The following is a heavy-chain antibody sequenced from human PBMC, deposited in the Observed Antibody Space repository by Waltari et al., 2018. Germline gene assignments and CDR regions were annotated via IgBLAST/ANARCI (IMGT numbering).Heavy chain of an antibody. J-gene: IGHJ4*02. V-gene: IGHV7-4-1*02. CDR3: ARVGGGMKRDYDFWSGSDY. CDR1: GYTFTSYA. Sequence: QVQLVQSGSVLKKPGASVKVSCKASGYTFTSYAMNWVRQAPGQGLEWMGGSNTNTGNPTYAQGCTVRFVFSLDTSVSTAYLQISSLKAEDTAVYYCARVGGGMKRDYDFWSGSDYWGQGTLVTVSS. CDR2: SNTNTGNP. D-gene: IGHD3-3*01.